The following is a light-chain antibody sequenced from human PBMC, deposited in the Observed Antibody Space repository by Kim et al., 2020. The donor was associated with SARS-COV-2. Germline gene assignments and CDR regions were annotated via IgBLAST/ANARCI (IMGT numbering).Light chain of an antibody. CDR1: SADVGYYNY. V-gene: IGLV2-8*01. CDR2: ELT. CDR3: SSYTASNAVI. Sequence: QSALTQPPSASGSPGQSVTISCTGTSADVGYYNYISWYQKYPGNAPKLLLYELTRRPSGVPGRFSGSRSGNTASLTVSGLQPDDEAIYYCSSYTASNAVIFGGGTQLTVL. J-gene: IGLJ2*01.